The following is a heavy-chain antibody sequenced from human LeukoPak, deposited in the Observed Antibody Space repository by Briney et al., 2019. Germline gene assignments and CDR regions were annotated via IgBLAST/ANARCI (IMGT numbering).Heavy chain of an antibody. CDR3: ARDSGILTGFDAFDI. V-gene: IGHV4-59*01. CDR1: GFTFSSYE. J-gene: IGHJ3*02. Sequence: GSLRLSCAASGFTFSSYEMNWVRQPPGKGLEWIGYIYYSGSTNYNPSLKSRVTISVDTSKNQFSLKLSSVTAADTAVYYCARDSGILTGFDAFDIWGQGTMVTVSS. D-gene: IGHD3-9*01. CDR2: IYYSGST.